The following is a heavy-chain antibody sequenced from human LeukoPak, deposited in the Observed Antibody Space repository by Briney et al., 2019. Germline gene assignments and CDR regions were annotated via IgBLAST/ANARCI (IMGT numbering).Heavy chain of an antibody. Sequence: GGYLRLSCSASGFTFSNCNMHWVRQAPGKGLEYVSAISHSGDDTYYVDSVKGRFTISRDNSKNTAYLQLTSLREEDTAVYYCVKYSGYDYFFDYWGQGTLVTVSS. CDR2: ISHSGDDT. D-gene: IGHD5-12*01. CDR1: GFTFSNCN. V-gene: IGHV3-64D*06. CDR3: VKYSGYDYFFDY. J-gene: IGHJ4*02.